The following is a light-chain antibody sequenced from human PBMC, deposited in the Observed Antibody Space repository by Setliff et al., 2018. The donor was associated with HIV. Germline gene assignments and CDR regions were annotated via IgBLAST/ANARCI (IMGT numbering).Light chain of an antibody. Sequence: QSALTQPRSVSGSPGQSVTISCTGTSSDVGAYNYISWYQQHPGKAPKRLLYDVTKRPSGVPDRFSGSKSGNTASLTISGLQAEDEADYYCCSYAGSSLYVFGTGTKVTVL. J-gene: IGLJ1*01. V-gene: IGLV2-11*01. CDR2: DVT. CDR1: SSDVGAYNY. CDR3: CSYAGSSLYV.